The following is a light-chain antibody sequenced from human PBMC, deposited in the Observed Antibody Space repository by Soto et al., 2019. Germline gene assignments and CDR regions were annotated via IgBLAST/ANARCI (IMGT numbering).Light chain of an antibody. CDR2: GNS. CDR3: CSYAGSYFYV. V-gene: IGLV1-40*01. CDR1: SSNIGAGYD. Sequence: QSVLTQPPSVSGAPGQRVTISCTGSSSNIGAGYDVHWYQQLPGTAPKLLIYGNSNRPSGVPDRFSGSKSGTSASLAITGLQAEDEADYYCCSYAGSYFYVFGTGTKLTVL. J-gene: IGLJ1*01.